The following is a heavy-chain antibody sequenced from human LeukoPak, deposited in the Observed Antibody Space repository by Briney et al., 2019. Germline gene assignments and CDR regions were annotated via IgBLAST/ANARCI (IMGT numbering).Heavy chain of an antibody. D-gene: IGHD6-19*01. CDR1: GYTFTSYG. V-gene: IGHV1-18*01. Sequence: ASVKVSCKASGYTFTSYGISWVRQAPGQGLEWMGWISAYNGNTNYAQKFQGRVTMTRDTSISTAYMELSRLRSDDTAVYYCARDSAVANWGQGTLVTVSS. CDR3: ARDSAVAN. CDR2: ISAYNGNT. J-gene: IGHJ4*02.